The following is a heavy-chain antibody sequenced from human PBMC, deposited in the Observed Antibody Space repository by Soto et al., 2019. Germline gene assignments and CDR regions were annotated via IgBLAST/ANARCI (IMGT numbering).Heavy chain of an antibody. CDR3: AREYTAWPLAYGLDV. J-gene: IGHJ6*02. CDR2: ISSRSDI. V-gene: IGHV3-21*01. D-gene: IGHD2-2*02. CDR1: GFTFSTYS. Sequence: PGGCLRLSCVGCGFTFSTYSINWVRQAPGKGLEWVSSISSRSDIYYADSVKGRFTISRDNAKNSVSLQMNSLRAEDTAVYYCAREYTAWPLAYGLDVWGQGTTVTVSS.